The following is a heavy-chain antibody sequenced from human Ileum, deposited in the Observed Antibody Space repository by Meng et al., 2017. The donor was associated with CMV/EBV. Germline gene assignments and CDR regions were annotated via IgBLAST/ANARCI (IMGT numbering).Heavy chain of an antibody. D-gene: IGHD1-1*01. V-gene: IGHV3-23*01. CDR3: AKVGLGNANTKPTYYIDY. J-gene: IGHJ4*02. Sequence: FRNYDMTWGREAPGKGLEWVSGISGVNSIAYYAEYVRGRFSLSRDNSKSTLYLQMDSLRAEDTAVYYCAKVGLGNANTKPTYYIDYWGQGTLVTVSS. CDR2: ISGVNSIA. CDR1: FRNYD.